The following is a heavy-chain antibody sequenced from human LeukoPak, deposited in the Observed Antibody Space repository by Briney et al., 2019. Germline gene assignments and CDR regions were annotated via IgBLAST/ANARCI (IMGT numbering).Heavy chain of an antibody. J-gene: IGHJ4*02. CDR2: LSGSGTST. CDR3: AKDRALRYCSGVNCYTGGPFDY. CDR1: GFTFDDYA. Sequence: GGSLRLSCAASGFTFDDYAMHWVRQAPGKGLEWVSGLSGSGTSTYYADSVKGRFTISRDSSKNTLYLQMNSLRADDTAVHYCAKDRALRYCSGVNCYTGGPFDYWGQGTLVTVSS. D-gene: IGHD2-2*02. V-gene: IGHV3-23*01.